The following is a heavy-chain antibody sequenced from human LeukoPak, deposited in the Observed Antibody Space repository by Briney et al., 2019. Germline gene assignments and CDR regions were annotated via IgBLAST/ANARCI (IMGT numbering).Heavy chain of an antibody. Sequence: PGGSLRLSCAASGFTFSNAWMSWVRQAPGKGLEWVGRIRSKTDGGTTDYAAPVKGRFTISRDDSKNTLYLQMNSLKTEDTAVYYCTTDPEGDCSSTSCYNAFDYWGQGTLVTVSS. J-gene: IGHJ4*02. D-gene: IGHD2-2*02. V-gene: IGHV3-15*01. CDR1: GFTFSNAW. CDR2: IRSKTDGGTT. CDR3: TTDPEGDCSSTSCYNAFDY.